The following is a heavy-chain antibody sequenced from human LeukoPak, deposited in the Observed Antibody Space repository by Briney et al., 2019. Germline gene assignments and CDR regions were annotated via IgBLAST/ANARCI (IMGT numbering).Heavy chain of an antibody. J-gene: IGHJ6*02. Sequence: PGGSLRLSCGSSGFTFTRYLMHWVRQAPGKGLEWVAIVSNDGMAKFYADSVKGRFTISRDNSKNTLYLQMSSLRPDDTAVYYCARDSREIREAQNNYNYHGMDVWGQGTTVTVSS. CDR2: VSNDGMAK. V-gene: IGHV3-30*04. CDR3: ARDSREIREAQNNYNYHGMDV. CDR1: GFTFTRYL. D-gene: IGHD3-10*01.